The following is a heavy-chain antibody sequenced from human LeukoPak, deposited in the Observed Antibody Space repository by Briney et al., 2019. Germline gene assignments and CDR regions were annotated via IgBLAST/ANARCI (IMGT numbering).Heavy chain of an antibody. J-gene: IGHJ6*02. D-gene: IGHD2-2*01. V-gene: IGHV4-34*01. CDR1: GGSFSDYF. CDR2: INHSGST. Sequence: PSETLSLTCSVYGGSFSDYFWGWIRQPPGKGLEGIGEINHSGSTYYNPSLKSRVTISVDTSKNQFSLNLSSVTAADTAVYYCARDVVVVPAAIHYGMDVWGQGTTVTVSS. CDR3: ARDVVVVPAAIHYGMDV.